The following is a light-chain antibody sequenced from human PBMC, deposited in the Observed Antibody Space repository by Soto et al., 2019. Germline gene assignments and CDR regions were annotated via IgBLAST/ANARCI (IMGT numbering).Light chain of an antibody. CDR1: TSDVSIYNY. J-gene: IGLJ1*01. V-gene: IGLV2-14*01. Sequence: QSVLTQPASVSGSPGQSITISCTGTTSDVSIYNYVSWYQQHPGKAPKLMIYGVSNRPSGVSNRFSGAKSGHTASLTISGLQVEDEADYYCCSYTSSTYYVFGPGTKVTVL. CDR3: CSYTSSTYYV. CDR2: GVS.